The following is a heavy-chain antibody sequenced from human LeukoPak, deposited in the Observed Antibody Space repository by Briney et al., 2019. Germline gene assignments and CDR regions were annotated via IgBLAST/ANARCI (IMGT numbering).Heavy chain of an antibody. D-gene: IGHD3-22*01. CDR3: ARGRNSVYYFNVVAPSYFDY. Sequence: ASVKVSCKVSGYTLTELSMHWVRQAPGKGLEWMGRINPNSGGTNYAQKFQGRVTMTRDTSINTAYMDLSRLRSDDTAVYYCARGRNSVYYFNVVAPSYFDYWGQGTLVTVSS. V-gene: IGHV1-2*06. CDR2: INPNSGGT. J-gene: IGHJ4*02. CDR1: GYTLTELS.